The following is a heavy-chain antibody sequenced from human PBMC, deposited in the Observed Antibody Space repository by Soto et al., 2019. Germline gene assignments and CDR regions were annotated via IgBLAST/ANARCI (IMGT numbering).Heavy chain of an antibody. J-gene: IGHJ4*02. V-gene: IGHV3-30-3*01. CDR1: GFTFSSYA. CDR3: ARVGDQAIAVAGTFDY. CDR2: ISYDGSNK. Sequence: QVQLVESGGGVVQPGRSLRLSCAASGFTFSSYAMHWVRQAPGKGLEWVAVISYDGSNKYYADSVKGRFTISRDNSKNTLYLQMNSLRAEDTAVYYCARVGDQAIAVAGTFDYWGQGTLVTVS. D-gene: IGHD6-19*01.